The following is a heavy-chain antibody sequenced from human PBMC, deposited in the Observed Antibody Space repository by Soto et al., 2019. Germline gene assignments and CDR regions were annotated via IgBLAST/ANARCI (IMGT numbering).Heavy chain of an antibody. CDR2: NYPSGST. J-gene: IGHJ4*02. CDR3: ARAGDSSGPVALGY. V-gene: IGHV4-30-2*01. Sequence: QLQLQESGSGLVKPSQTLSLTCAVSGGSISSGGSSWSWIRQPPGKGLEWIGYNYPSGSTYSNPSLKSRVPISVDKSQNQFSLKLSSVTAEDTAVYYCARAGDSSGPVALGYWGQGTLVTVSS. CDR1: GGSISSGGSS. D-gene: IGHD6-19*01.